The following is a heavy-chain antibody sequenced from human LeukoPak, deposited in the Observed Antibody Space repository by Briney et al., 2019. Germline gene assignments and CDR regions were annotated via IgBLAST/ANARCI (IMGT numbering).Heavy chain of an antibody. CDR3: ARVFYDNIDY. Sequence: PSETLSLTCTVSGCSISSYYWSWIRQPPGKGLEWIGYSYYSGSTNYNPSLKSRVTISVDTSKNQFSLKLSSVTAADTAVYYCARVFYDNIDYWGQGTLVTVSS. V-gene: IGHV4-59*01. J-gene: IGHJ4*02. D-gene: IGHD5/OR15-5a*01. CDR1: GCSISSYY. CDR2: SYYSGST.